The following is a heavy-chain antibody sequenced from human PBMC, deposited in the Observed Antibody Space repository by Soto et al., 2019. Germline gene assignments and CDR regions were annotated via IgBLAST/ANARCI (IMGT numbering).Heavy chain of an antibody. CDR3: ARWPQLEPRFDY. Sequence: SETLSLTCTVSGGSISSGDYYWTWIRQSPGKGLEWIGYIYYSGSTYYNPSLKSRVTISVDTSKNQFSLKLSSVTAADTAVYYCARWPQLEPRFDYWGQGTLVTVSS. CDR1: GGSISSGDYY. V-gene: IGHV4-30-4*01. CDR2: IYYSGST. D-gene: IGHD1-1*01. J-gene: IGHJ4*02.